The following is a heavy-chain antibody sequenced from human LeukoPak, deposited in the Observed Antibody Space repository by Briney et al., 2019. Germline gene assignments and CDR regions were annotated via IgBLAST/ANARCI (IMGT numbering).Heavy chain of an antibody. CDR3: RRRGLVEVATIDQPDY. J-gene: IGHJ4*02. Sequence: GASVTVSCKASGYTFTSYGISWVRQAPGQGLEWMGWISAYNGNTNYAQKLQGRVTMTTDTSTSTAYMELRSLRSDDTAVYYCRRRGLVEVATIDQPDYWGQGTLVTVSS. CDR2: ISAYNGNT. CDR1: GYTFTSYG. D-gene: IGHD5-24*01. V-gene: IGHV1-18*01.